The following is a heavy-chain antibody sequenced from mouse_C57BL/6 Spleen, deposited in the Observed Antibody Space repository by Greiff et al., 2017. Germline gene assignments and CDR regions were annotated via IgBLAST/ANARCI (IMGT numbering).Heavy chain of an antibody. CDR3: AVSTMITTPYAMDY. D-gene: IGHD2-4*01. Sequence: QVQLKESGPGLVAPSQSLSITCTVSGFSLTSYGVHWVRQPPGKGLEWLVVIWSDGSTTYNSALKSRLSISKDNSKSQVFLKMNSLQTDDTAMYYSAVSTMITTPYAMDYWSQGTSVTVSS. J-gene: IGHJ4*01. CDR2: IWSDGST. CDR1: GFSLTSYG. V-gene: IGHV2-6*03.